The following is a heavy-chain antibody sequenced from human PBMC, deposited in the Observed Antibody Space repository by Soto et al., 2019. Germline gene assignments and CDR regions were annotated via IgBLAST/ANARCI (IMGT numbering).Heavy chain of an antibody. J-gene: IGHJ4*02. V-gene: IGHV3-64D*06. CDR2: IDTNGVIT. CDR3: VKDRYVDY. CDR1: GFIFSSYT. Sequence: GGSLRLSCTVSGFIFSSYTMHWVRQAPEKGLEYVSSIDTNGVITYYADSVKGRFTISRENSKNTLYLQMSSLRAEDKAVYYCVKDRYVDYWGQGAPVTVSS.